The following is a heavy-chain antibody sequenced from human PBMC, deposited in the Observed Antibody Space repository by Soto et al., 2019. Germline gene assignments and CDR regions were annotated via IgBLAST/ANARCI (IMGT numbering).Heavy chain of an antibody. CDR1: GFTFSNYA. D-gene: IGHD6-13*01. CDR2: ISKSGGGT. V-gene: IGHV3-23*01. CDR3: AKTSSLFDY. Sequence: GGSLRLSCAASGFTFSNYAMSWVRQAPGKGMEWVSSISKSGGGTYYADSVKGRFTISRDNSKNTLYLQMNSLKAEDTAVYSCAKTSSLFDYWGQGTLVTVSS. J-gene: IGHJ4*02.